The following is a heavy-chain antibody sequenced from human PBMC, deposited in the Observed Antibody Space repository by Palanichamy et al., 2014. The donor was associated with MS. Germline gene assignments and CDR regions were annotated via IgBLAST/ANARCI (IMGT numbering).Heavy chain of an antibody. CDR1: GFTFSSYA. Sequence: QVQLVESGGGVVQPGRSLRLSCAASGFTFSSYAMHWVRQAPGMGLEWVAVISYDGSNKYYADSVKGRFTISRDNSKNTLYLQMNSLRAEDTAVHYCARDKSSGWYYFDYWGQGTLVTVSS. V-gene: IGHV3-30-3*01. D-gene: IGHD6-19*01. J-gene: IGHJ4*02. CDR2: ISYDGSNK. CDR3: ARDKSSGWYYFDY.